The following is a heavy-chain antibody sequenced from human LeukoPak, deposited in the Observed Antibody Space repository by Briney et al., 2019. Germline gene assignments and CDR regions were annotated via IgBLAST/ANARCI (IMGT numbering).Heavy chain of an antibody. CDR2: ISSSGSTI. Sequence: GGSLRLSCAASGFTFSSYEMNWVRQAPGKGLEWVSYISSSGSTIYYADSVKGRFTISRDNAKNSLYLQMNSLRAEDTAVYYCARDDLWFGELLLVGAFDIWGQGTMVTVSS. D-gene: IGHD3-10*01. CDR3: ARDDLWFGELLLVGAFDI. CDR1: GFTFSSYE. J-gene: IGHJ3*02. V-gene: IGHV3-48*03.